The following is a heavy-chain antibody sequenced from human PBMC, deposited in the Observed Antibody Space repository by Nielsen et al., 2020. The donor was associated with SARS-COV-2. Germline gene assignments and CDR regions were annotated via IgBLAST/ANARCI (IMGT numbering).Heavy chain of an antibody. D-gene: IGHD3-10*01. CDR3: VKDHNHRYEYGSEKYIDYNYAMDV. Sequence: GESLKISCAASGFIFSNYGIHWIRQAPGKGLEWVAAISFDGSNKYYADSVKGRFTISRDNSKNTLYLEMNSLRAEDTAVYYCVKDHNHRYEYGSEKYIDYNYAMDVWGQGTTVTVSS. CDR2: ISFDGSNK. J-gene: IGHJ6*02. CDR1: GFIFSNYG. V-gene: IGHV3-30*18.